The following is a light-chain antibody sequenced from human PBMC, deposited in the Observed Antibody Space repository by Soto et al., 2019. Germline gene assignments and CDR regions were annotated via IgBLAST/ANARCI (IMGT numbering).Light chain of an antibody. J-gene: IGKJ1*01. Sequence: EIVLTQSPGTLSLSPGERATLSCRASQSVSSSLLAWYQQKPGQAPRLLIYGASSRAPGIPDRFSGSGSGTDLTLTISRLEPEDFAVYYCHQYGRSPPWTFGQGTKVEIK. CDR3: HQYGRSPPWT. CDR2: GAS. CDR1: QSVSSSL. V-gene: IGKV3-20*01.